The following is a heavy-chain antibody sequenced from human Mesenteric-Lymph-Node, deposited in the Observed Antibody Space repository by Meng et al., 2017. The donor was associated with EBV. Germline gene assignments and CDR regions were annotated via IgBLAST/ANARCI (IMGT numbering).Heavy chain of an antibody. J-gene: IGHJ4*02. CDR3: ARVAGSNYGSGSYYFDY. D-gene: IGHD3-10*01. CDR2: IYHSGST. V-gene: IGHV4-30-2*01. Sequence: LPLQAADPGLLTPSQPLSRTCAVSGGSISSGGYSWSWIRQPPGKGLEWIGYIYHSGSTYYNPSLKSRVTISVDRSKNQFSLKLSSVTAADTAVYYCARVAGSNYGSGSYYFDYWGQGTLVTVSS. CDR1: GGSISSGGYS.